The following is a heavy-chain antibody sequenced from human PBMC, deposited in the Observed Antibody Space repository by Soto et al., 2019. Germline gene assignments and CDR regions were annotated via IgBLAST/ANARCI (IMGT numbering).Heavy chain of an antibody. CDR1: AFSFSHYA. J-gene: IGHJ6*02. CDR3: ARAGYCSGGRCYSPYYYYYGMDV. Sequence: GGSLRLSCGASAFSFSHYAMHWVRQAPGKGLECVAVISYDGNIKRYADSVKGRFTISRDDSENTLYLQMNSLSPEDTAVYYCARAGYCSGGRCYSPYYYYYGMDVWGQGTTVTVSS. CDR2: ISYDGNIK. D-gene: IGHD2-15*01. V-gene: IGHV3-30-3*01.